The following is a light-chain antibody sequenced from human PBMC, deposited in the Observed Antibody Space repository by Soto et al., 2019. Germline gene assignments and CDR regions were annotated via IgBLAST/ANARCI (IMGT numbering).Light chain of an antibody. J-gene: IGKJ4*01. V-gene: IGKV1-5*01. CDR1: QSISSW. Sequence: DIQMTQSPSTLSASVGDRVTITCRASQSISSWLAWYQQKPGKPPKLLIYDASSLESGVPSRFSGSGSGTEFTLTISSLQPDDFATYYCQQYNSYSLTFGGGTKVDI. CDR3: QQYNSYSLT. CDR2: DAS.